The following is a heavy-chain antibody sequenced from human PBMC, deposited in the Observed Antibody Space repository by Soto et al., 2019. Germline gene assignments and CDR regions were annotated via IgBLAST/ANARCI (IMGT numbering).Heavy chain of an antibody. CDR1: GFTFSDYY. V-gene: IGHV3-11*01. Sequence: QVQLVVSGGGLVKPGGSLRISCAASGFTFSDYYISWFRQAPGKGLEWVAYTSSSGSIIYYADSVKGLLTICRDNAKNSLHLQMNSLRAEDTAVYYCALAGYDSNYYAVTPLSAGHFWGQGTLVTVSS. J-gene: IGHJ4*02. CDR2: TSSSGSII. CDR3: ALAGYDSNYYAVTPLSAGHF. D-gene: IGHD4-4*01.